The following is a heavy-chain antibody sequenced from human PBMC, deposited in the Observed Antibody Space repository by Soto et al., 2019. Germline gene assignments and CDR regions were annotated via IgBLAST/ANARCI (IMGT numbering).Heavy chain of an antibody. J-gene: IGHJ6*02. Sequence: PGGSLRLSCAASGFTFSDFYMSWIRQAPGKGLEWVSYISSSGSTIYYADSVKGRFTISRDNAKNSLYLQMNSLRAEDTAVYYCARDVLENGTDYYYYYGMDVWGQGTTVTVSS. D-gene: IGHD1-1*01. CDR3: ARDVLENGTDYYYYYGMDV. CDR1: GFTFSDFY. V-gene: IGHV3-11*04. CDR2: ISSSGSTI.